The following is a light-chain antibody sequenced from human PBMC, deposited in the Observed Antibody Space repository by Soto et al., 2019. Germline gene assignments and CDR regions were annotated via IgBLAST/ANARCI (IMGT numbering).Light chain of an antibody. CDR1: QSVSSN. J-gene: IGKJ2*01. V-gene: IGKV3-15*01. CDR2: GAS. CDR3: QHLRT. Sequence: EIVMTQSPATLSVSPGERATLSCRASQSVSSNLAWYQQKPGQAPRLLIYGASTRATGIPARFSGSGSGTEFTLTISSLPYEDFAVYYCQHLRTFGQGTKLEIK.